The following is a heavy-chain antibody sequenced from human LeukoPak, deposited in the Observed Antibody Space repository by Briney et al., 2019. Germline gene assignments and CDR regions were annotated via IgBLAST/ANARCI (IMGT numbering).Heavy chain of an antibody. V-gene: IGHV4-39*01. CDR3: ARHPSGRMWLQQGGWFDP. D-gene: IGHD5-24*01. CDR1: GGSISSISYY. Sequence: SETLSLTCTVSGGSISSISYYWGWIRQPPGRGLEWIGSMYHNGSTYYNPSLTSRVTISVDASKNQFSPKLSSVTAADTAVYYCARHPSGRMWLQQGGWFDPWGQGTPVTVSS. J-gene: IGHJ5*02. CDR2: MYHNGST.